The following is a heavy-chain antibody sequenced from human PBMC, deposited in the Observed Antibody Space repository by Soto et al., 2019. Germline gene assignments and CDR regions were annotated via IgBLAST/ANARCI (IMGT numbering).Heavy chain of an antibody. V-gene: IGHV3-7*03. CDR2: INQDGSEK. D-gene: IGHD6-19*01. J-gene: IGHJ4*02. CDR1: GFTFSSYW. Sequence: PGGSLRLSCAASGFTFSSYWMSWVRQAPGKGLEWVANINQDGSEKNYVDSVKGRFTISRDNAKNSVYLQMNSLRAEDTAVYYCARDIGWSQLDYWGQGTLVTVSS. CDR3: ARDIGWSQLDY.